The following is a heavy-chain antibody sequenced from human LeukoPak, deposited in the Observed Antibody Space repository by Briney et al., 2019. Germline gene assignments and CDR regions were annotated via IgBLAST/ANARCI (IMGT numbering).Heavy chain of an antibody. J-gene: IGHJ3*02. CDR2: INTNTGNP. V-gene: IGHV7-4-1*02. CDR3: ASPPNTYYYDAVNYGDDAFHI. CDR1: GYTFTTFR. Sequence: GASVKVSCKASGYTFTTFRINWVRQAPGRGLEWVGWINTNTGNPTYAQGFTGRFVFSLDISVSTAYLQISSLKADDTAVYYCASPPNTYYYDAVNYGDDAFHIWGQGTMVTVSS. D-gene: IGHD3-22*01.